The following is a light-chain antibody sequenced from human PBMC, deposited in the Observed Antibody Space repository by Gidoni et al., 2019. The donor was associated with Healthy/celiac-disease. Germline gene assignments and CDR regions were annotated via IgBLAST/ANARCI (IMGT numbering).Light chain of an antibody. CDR1: SSDVGGYNY. CDR3: SSYTSSSTLVV. CDR2: EVS. V-gene: IGLV2-14*01. Sequence: QSALTQPAYGSGSPGQSITISCTGTSSDVGGYNYVSWYQQHPGKAPKLMIYEVSNRPSGVSNRFSGSKSGNTASLTISGLQAEDDADYYCSSYTSSSTLVVFGGGTKLTVL. J-gene: IGLJ2*01.